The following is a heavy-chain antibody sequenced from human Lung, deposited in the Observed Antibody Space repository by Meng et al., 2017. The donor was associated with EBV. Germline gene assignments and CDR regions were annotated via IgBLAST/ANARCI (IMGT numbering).Heavy chain of an antibody. V-gene: IGHV4-34*01. Sequence: QVQLQQWAAGLLKPSETLSPTCSVYGGSFSGYYWSWIRQPPGKGLEWIGEINHSGSTNYNPSLKSRVTISVDTSKNQFSLKLSSVTAADTAVYYCARMYSEITMVRGIDYWGQGTLVTVSS. CDR1: GGSFSGYY. D-gene: IGHD3-10*01. J-gene: IGHJ4*02. CDR3: ARMYSEITMVRGIDY. CDR2: INHSGST.